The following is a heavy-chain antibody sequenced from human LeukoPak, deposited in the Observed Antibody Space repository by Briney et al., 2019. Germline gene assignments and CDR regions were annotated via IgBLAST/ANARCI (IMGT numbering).Heavy chain of an antibody. CDR3: ARRTRTGATAGGNYYYYYMDV. Sequence: SETLSLTCTVSGGSISGYYWSWIRQPPGKGLEWIGYIYYSGSTNYNPSLKSRVTISVDTSKNQFSLKLSPVTAADTAVYYCARRTRTGATAGGNYYYYYMDVWGTGTTVTVSS. CDR2: IYYSGST. CDR1: GGSISGYY. D-gene: IGHD7-27*01. J-gene: IGHJ6*03. V-gene: IGHV4-59*01.